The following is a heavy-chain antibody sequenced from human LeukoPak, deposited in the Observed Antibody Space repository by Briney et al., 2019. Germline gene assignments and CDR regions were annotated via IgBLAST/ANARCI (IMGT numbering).Heavy chain of an antibody. CDR3: ARAKSLSAFSGIDY. CDR2: INPTGGAA. D-gene: IGHD3-3*02. J-gene: IGHJ4*01. V-gene: IGHV1-46*01. Sequence: ASVKVSCKTSGYTFTTYWLHWVRQAPGQGLEWMGIINPTGGAANYAEKFRARVSMTRDTSTSTLYMDLTGLTSEDTAVYYCARAKSLSAFSGIDYWGQGSLVTVSP. CDR1: GYTFTTYW.